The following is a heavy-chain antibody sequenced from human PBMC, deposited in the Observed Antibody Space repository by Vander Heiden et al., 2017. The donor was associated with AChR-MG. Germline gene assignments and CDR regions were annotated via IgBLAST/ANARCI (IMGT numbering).Heavy chain of an antibody. CDR1: GGPISSYY. CDR3: ARFVDIKVYNWFDP. Sequence: QVQLQESGPGLVKPSETLSLTCHVSGGPISSYYWSWIRQPGGKGLEWIGRIYTSGSTNYNPSLKSRVTMSVDTSKNQFSLKLSSVTAADTAVYYCARFVDIKVYNWFDPWGQGTLVTVSS. V-gene: IGHV4-4*07. D-gene: IGHD5-12*01. CDR2: IYTSGST. J-gene: IGHJ5*02.